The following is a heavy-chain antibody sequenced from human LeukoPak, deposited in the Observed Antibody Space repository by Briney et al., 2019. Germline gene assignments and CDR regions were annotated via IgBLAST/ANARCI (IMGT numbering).Heavy chain of an antibody. D-gene: IGHD6-6*01. CDR2: TYSGGST. Sequence: GGSLRLSCAASGFTVSSNYMSWVRQAPGKGLEWVSVTYSGGSTYYADSVKGRFTISRDNSKNTLYLQMNCAKQLMVIAAYPLEYFDYWGQGTLVTVSS. V-gene: IGHV3-66*01. CDR1: GFTVSSNY. J-gene: IGHJ4*02. CDR3: LEYFDY.